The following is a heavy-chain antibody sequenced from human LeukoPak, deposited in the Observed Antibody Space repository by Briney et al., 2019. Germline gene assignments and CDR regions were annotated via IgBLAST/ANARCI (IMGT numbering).Heavy chain of an antibody. V-gene: IGHV3-64*02. CDR1: GFTFSSYA. J-gene: IGHJ4*02. CDR2: ISSNGGST. Sequence: GGSLRLSCAASGFTFSSYAMHWVRQAPGKGLENVSGISSNGGSTYYAGSVKGRFTISRDDSKNTVNLQMGSLRIEDTAVYHCARMTLYGSGTVDWGQGILVTVSS. D-gene: IGHD3-10*01. CDR3: ARMTLYGSGTVD.